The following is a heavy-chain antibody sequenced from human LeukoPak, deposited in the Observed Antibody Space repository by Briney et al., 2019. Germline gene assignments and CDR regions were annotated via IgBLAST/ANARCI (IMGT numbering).Heavy chain of an antibody. CDR2: IYYSGST. Sequence: SETLSLTCTVSGGSISSYYWSWIRQPPGKGLEWIGYIYYSGSTNYNPSLKSRVTISVDTSKNQFSLKLSSVTAADTAVYDCARKVATTPYYFDYWGQGTLVTVSS. D-gene: IGHD5-24*01. CDR1: GGSISSYY. V-gene: IGHV4-59*01. J-gene: IGHJ4*02. CDR3: ARKVATTPYYFDY.